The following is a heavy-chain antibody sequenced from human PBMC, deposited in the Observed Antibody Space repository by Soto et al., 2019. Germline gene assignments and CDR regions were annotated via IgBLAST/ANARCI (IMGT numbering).Heavy chain of an antibody. CDR3: TTDMLDYYILTGPPYYSSYATDV. CDR1: GFTFSNAW. J-gene: IGHJ6*02. CDR2: IKSKTDGGTT. D-gene: IGHD3-9*01. Sequence: PGGSLRLSCAASGFTFSNAWMNWVRQAPGKGLEWVGRIKSKTDGGTTDYAAPVKGRFTISRDDSKNTLYLQMNSLKTEDTAVYYCTTDMLDYYILTGPPYYSSYATDVWGQGTTVTLSS. V-gene: IGHV3-15*07.